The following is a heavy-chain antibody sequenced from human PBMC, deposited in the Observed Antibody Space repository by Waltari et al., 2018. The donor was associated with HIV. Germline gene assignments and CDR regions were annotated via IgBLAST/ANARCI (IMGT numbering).Heavy chain of an antibody. CDR1: GYTFTDDY. CDR3: AREGPGSSGWSLKQVYCDY. D-gene: IGHD6-19*01. J-gene: IGHJ4*02. V-gene: IGHV1-2*06. Sequence: QVQLVQSGAGVRKPGASVNVSCKASGYTFTDDYIHWVRQAPGQGLEWMGRINSRSGGSKYAQKFQGRVTMTRDTSISTAFMELSRLRSDDTAAYYCAREGPGSSGWSLKQVYCDYWGQGTLVTVSS. CDR2: INSRSGGS.